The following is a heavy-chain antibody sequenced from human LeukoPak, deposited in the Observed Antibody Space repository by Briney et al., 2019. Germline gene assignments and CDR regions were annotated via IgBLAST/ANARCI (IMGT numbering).Heavy chain of an antibody. Sequence: GGSLRLSCAASGFTLSSYSMNWVRQAPGKGLEWVSSISSSSSYIYYADSVKGRFTISRDNAKNSLYLQMNSLRAEDTAVYYCASTIFGGWFLFDYWGQGTLVAVSS. D-gene: IGHD3-3*01. CDR3: ASTIFGGWFLFDY. V-gene: IGHV3-21*01. CDR1: GFTLSSYS. J-gene: IGHJ4*02. CDR2: ISSSSSYI.